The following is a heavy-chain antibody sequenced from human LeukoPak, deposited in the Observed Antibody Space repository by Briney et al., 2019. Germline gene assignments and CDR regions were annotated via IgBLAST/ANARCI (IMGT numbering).Heavy chain of an antibody. D-gene: IGHD2-2*01. CDR2: INHSGST. J-gene: IGHJ5*02. Sequence: SETLSLTCAVYGVSFSGYYWSWIRQPPGKGLEWIGEINHSGSTNYNPSLKSRVTISVDTSKNQFSLKLSSVTAADTAVYYCASSWAAIFLGFDPWGQGTLVTVSS. V-gene: IGHV4-34*01. CDR3: ASSWAAIFLGFDP. CDR1: GVSFSGYY.